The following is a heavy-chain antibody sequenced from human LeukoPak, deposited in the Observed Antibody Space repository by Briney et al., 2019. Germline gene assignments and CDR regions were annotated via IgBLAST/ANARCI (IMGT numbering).Heavy chain of an antibody. CDR2: IYHSGST. J-gene: IGHJ4*02. CDR3: ARAMSIAARLQTIFDY. D-gene: IGHD6-6*01. Sequence: SETLSLTCAVYGGSFSGYYWSWIRQPPGKGLEWIGEIYHSGSTNYNPSLKSRVTISVDTSKNQFSLNLTSVTAADTAVYYCARAMSIAARLQTIFDYWGQGTLVTVSS. CDR1: GGSFSGYY. V-gene: IGHV4-34*01.